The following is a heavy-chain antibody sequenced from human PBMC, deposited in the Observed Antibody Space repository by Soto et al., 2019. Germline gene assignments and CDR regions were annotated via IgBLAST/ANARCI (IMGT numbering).Heavy chain of an antibody. Sequence: ASVKVSCKVSGYTLTELSMHWVRQAPGEGLEWMGGFDPEDGETIYAQKFQGRVTMTEDTSTDTAYMELSSLRSEDTAVYYCATPRIAAAGDYYYYGMDVWGQGTTVTVSS. CDR3: ATPRIAAAGDYYYYGMDV. CDR1: GYTLTELS. D-gene: IGHD6-13*01. CDR2: FDPEDGET. J-gene: IGHJ6*02. V-gene: IGHV1-24*01.